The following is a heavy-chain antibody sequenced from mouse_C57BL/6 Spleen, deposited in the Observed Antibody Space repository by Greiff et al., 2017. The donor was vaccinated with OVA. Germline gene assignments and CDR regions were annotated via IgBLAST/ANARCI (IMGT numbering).Heavy chain of an antibody. Sequence: VKLMESGPGLVQPSQSLSITCTVSGFSLTSYGVHWVRQSPGKGLEWLGVIWSGGSTDYNAAFISRLSISKDNSKSQVFFKMNSLQADDTAIYYCASPYYYGSRWAMDYWGQGTSVTVSS. J-gene: IGHJ4*01. D-gene: IGHD1-1*01. CDR2: IWSGGST. CDR3: ASPYYYGSRWAMDY. CDR1: GFSLTSYG. V-gene: IGHV2-2*01.